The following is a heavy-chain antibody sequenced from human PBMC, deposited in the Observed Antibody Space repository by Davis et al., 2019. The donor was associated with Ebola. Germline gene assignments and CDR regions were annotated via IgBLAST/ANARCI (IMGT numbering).Heavy chain of an antibody. CDR1: GLIFNNYW. Sequence: GESLKISCAASGLIFNNYWMSWIRQAPGKGPEWVAIIKEDGGEKYYVDSVKGRFTISRDNSKNTLYLQMNSLRAEDTAVYYCAKSMAVWGQGTTVTVSS. CDR2: IKEDGGEK. J-gene: IGHJ6*02. V-gene: IGHV3-7*03. CDR3: AKSMAV.